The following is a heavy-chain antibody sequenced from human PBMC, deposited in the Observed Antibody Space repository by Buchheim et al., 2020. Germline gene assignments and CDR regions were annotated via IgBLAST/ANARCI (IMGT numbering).Heavy chain of an antibody. J-gene: IGHJ4*02. V-gene: IGHV3-7*01. Sequence: EVQLVESGGGSVQPGGSLRLSCTGFGFTFRSDWMDWVRQAPGKGLEWVDNIKQDGSERYYVDSVRGRFTISRENAKNSGTLQMDSLRAEDTAVYYCSRTLDDWGQGIL. CDR3: SRTLDD. CDR2: IKQDGSER. CDR1: GFTFRSDW.